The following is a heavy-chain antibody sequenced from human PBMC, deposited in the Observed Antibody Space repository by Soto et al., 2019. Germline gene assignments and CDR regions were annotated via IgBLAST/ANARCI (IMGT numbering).Heavy chain of an antibody. Sequence: QVQLVQSGAEVKEPGSSVKVSCKVSGGTFSSQTINWVRQVPGQGLEWMGSVIPIIGEGKYAQSFLGRVTITGHRSTSTAYMELSSLRSEDTAIYYCARPAVNDLDADSSAFDIWGQGTMVTVSS. D-gene: IGHD1-1*01. CDR1: GGTFSSQT. J-gene: IGHJ3*02. V-gene: IGHV1-69*02. CDR3: ARPAVNDLDADSSAFDI. CDR2: VIPIIGEG.